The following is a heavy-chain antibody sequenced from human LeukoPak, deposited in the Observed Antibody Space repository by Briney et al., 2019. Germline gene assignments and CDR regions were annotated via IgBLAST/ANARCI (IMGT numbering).Heavy chain of an antibody. V-gene: IGHV4-39*01. D-gene: IGHD6-6*01. CDR3: ARRIIAAHRGSYFDS. CDR1: GGPINSGNYD. CDR2: INHSGSP. J-gene: IGHJ4*02. Sequence: SETLSLTCAVSGGPINSGNYDWGWIRQPPGKGLQWIGSINHSGSPYYTPSLQGRVTMSVDTSKDQFSLKLSSVTAADTAVYYCARRIIAAHRGSYFDSWGQGTLVTVSS.